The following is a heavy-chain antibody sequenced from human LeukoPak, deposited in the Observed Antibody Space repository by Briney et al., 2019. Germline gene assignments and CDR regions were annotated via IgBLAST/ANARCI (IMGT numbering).Heavy chain of an antibody. D-gene: IGHD2-2*01. CDR3: AIGAVYCSSPKYPTGSASSCFDC. V-gene: IGHV3-30*03. Sequence: PGRSLRLSCEASGFTFSAYGLHWVRQAPGKGLEWLAVISYDEKDKYYADSVKGRFTISRDNSKNTLYLQMSSLRAEDTAVYYCAIGAVYCSSPKYPTGSASSCFDCWGQGTLVTVSS. J-gene: IGHJ4*02. CDR1: GFTFSAYG. CDR2: ISYDEKDK.